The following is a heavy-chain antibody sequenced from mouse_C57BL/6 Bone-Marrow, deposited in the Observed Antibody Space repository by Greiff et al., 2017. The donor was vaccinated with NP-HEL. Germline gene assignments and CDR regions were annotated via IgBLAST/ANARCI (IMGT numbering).Heavy chain of an antibody. Sequence: VKVEESGEGLVKPGGSLKLSCAASGFTFSSYAMSWVRQTPEKRLEWVAYISSGGDYIYYADPVKGRFTISRDNARNTLYLQMSSLKSEDTAMYYCTIYYDYDGYYFDYWGQGTTLTVAS. D-gene: IGHD2-4*01. CDR2: ISSGGDYI. CDR3: TIYYDYDGYYFDY. CDR1: GFTFSSYA. J-gene: IGHJ2*01. V-gene: IGHV5-9-1*02.